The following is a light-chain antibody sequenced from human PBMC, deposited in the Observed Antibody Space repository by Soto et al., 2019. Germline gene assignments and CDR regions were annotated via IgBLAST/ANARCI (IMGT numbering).Light chain of an antibody. CDR1: QSVSSSY. CDR3: QQYGISPFT. CDR2: GAS. Sequence: EIVLTQSPGTLSLSPGERATLSCRASQSVSSSYLAWFQQKPGQAPRLLIYGASTRATGSPDRFSGGGSGTDFTLTISRLDHEDFAVYYCQQYGISPFTFGPGTKVDIK. V-gene: IGKV3-20*01. J-gene: IGKJ3*01.